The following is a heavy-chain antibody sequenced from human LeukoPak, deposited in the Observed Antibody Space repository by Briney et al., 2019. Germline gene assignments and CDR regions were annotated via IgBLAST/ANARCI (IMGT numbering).Heavy chain of an antibody. CDR1: GGSITSRAW. CDR3: AKTAESGALLAY. J-gene: IGHJ4*02. CDR2: IFHTGST. Sequence: SETLSLTCAVFGGSITSRAWWTWVRQPPGKGLEWIGEIFHTGSTNFKPSLKSRVAMSLDKSKNQFSLELRSVTAADTAVYYCAKTAESGALLAYWGQGTLVAVSS. D-gene: IGHD2-15*01. V-gene: IGHV4-4*02.